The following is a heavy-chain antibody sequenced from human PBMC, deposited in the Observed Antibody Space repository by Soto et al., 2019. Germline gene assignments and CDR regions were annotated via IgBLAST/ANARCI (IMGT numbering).Heavy chain of an antibody. J-gene: IGHJ5*02. V-gene: IGHV1-69*06. D-gene: IGHD1-26*01. Sequence: QVQLGQSGAEVKEPGSSVNVSCKASGGTFSSYTISWVRQAPEQGFEWMGGITPGFGSGNYAQKFQGRVTITADKSTRTVYMALSSLTSADTALYYCARLTGSYQLGKWFDPWGQGTLVTVSS. CDR2: ITPGFGSG. CDR1: GGTFSSYT. CDR3: ARLTGSYQLGKWFDP.